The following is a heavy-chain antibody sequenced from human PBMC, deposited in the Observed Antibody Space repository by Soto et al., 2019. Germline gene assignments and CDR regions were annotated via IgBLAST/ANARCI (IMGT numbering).Heavy chain of an antibody. D-gene: IGHD6-13*01. CDR2: ISYDGSNK. CDR1: GFTFSSYG. V-gene: IGHV3-30*18. J-gene: IGHJ4*02. Sequence: QVQLVESGGGVVQPGRSLRLSCAASGFTFSSYGMHWVRQAPGKGLEWVAVISYDGSNKYYADSVKGRFTISRDNSKNTLYLQMNSLRAEDTAVYYCAKDQEEQQQLVSISFDYWGQGTLVTVSS. CDR3: AKDQEEQQQLVSISFDY.